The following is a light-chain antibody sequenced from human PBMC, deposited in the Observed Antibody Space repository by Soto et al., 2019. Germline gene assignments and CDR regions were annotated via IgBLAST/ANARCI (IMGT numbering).Light chain of an antibody. V-gene: IGKV1-39*01. CDR2: SAS. Sequence: DIQLTQSPSVLSASVGDTVTITCRASQALSNYLAWYQQKPGKAPDLLIYSASSLQSGVPSRFSGSGSGTDFTLTISSLQPEDFATYYCQQSYSTSWTFGQGTKVDIK. CDR1: QALSNY. J-gene: IGKJ1*01. CDR3: QQSYSTSWT.